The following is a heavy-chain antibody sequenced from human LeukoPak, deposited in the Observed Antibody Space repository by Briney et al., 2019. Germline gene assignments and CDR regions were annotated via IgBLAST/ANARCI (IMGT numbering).Heavy chain of an antibody. CDR1: GFTFSSYG. Sequence: TGGSLRLSCAASGFTFSSYGMSWVRQAPGKGLEWVSAISGSGGSTYYADSVKGRFTISRDNAKNSLYLQMNSLRAEDTAVYYCARDLIDYGDYPIPFGGWGQGTLVTVSS. V-gene: IGHV3-23*01. D-gene: IGHD4-17*01. CDR2: ISGSGGST. CDR3: ARDLIDYGDYPIPFGG. J-gene: IGHJ4*02.